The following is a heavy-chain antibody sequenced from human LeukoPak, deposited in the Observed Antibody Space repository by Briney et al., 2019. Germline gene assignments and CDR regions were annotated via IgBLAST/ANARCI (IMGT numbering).Heavy chain of an antibody. CDR2: ISYSGST. D-gene: IGHD4-17*01. J-gene: IGHJ3*02. CDR3: TRLLNNDNAGDPDTFDI. Sequence: SETLSLTCSVSGDSISRHYWSWIRQPPGKGLEWIGYISYSGSTRYNPSFQSRVTISMEMSKTHFSLKLTSVTAADAAVYYCTRLLNNDNAGDPDTFDIWGPGTMVTVSS. V-gene: IGHV4-59*08. CDR1: GDSISRHY.